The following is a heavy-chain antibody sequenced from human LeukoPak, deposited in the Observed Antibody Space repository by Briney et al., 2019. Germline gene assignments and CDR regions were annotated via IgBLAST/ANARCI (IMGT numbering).Heavy chain of an antibody. J-gene: IGHJ1*01. CDR3: ARRPQFIVATIGWYFQH. D-gene: IGHD5-12*01. Sequence: PSETLSLTCAVYGGSFSGYYWSWIRQPPGKGPEWIGEINHSGSTNYNPSLKSRVTISVDTSKNQFSLKLSSVTAADTAVYYCARRPQFIVATIGWYFQHWGQGTLVTVSS. CDR2: INHSGST. CDR1: GGSFSGYY. V-gene: IGHV4-34*01.